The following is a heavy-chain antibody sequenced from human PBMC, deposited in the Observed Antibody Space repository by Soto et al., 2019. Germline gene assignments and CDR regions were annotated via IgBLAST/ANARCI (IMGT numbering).Heavy chain of an antibody. CDR2: IYYSGST. J-gene: IGHJ4*02. D-gene: IGHD5-12*01. Sequence: SETLSLTCTFSGGSISSSSYYWGWIRQPPGKGLEWIGSIYYSGSTYYNPSLKSRVTISVDTSKNQFSLKLSSVTAADTAVYYCASEEMATISYWGQGTLVTVSS. CDR3: ASEEMATISY. V-gene: IGHV4-39*01. CDR1: GGSISSSSYY.